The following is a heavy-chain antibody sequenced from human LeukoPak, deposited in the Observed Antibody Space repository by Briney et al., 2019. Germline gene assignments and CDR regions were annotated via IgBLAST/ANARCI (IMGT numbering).Heavy chain of an antibody. CDR1: GFTFSSYA. CDR3: ARAYSDSSGYPY. D-gene: IGHD3-22*01. V-gene: IGHV3-30*04. J-gene: IGHJ4*02. CDR2: ISYDGSNK. Sequence: GGSLRLSCAASGFTFSSYAMHWVRQAPGKGLEWVAVISYDGSNKYYADSVKGRFTISRDNSKNTLYLQMNSLRAEDTAVYYCARAYSDSSGYPYWGQGTLVTVSS.